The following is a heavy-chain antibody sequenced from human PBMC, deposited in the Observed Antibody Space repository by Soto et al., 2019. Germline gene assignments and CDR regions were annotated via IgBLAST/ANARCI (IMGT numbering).Heavy chain of an antibody. D-gene: IGHD1-1*01. Sequence: PGESLKISCQVYGYTFANYWIGWVRQMPGQGLEWVGLIYPGDSDTRYNPSFQGHASISADKSINTAYLHWSSLRASGTAVYYCARLGHLGRINHFGPWGQGTLVTVSS. CDR3: ARLGHLGRINHFGP. CDR1: GYTFANYW. CDR2: IYPGDSDT. V-gene: IGHV5-51*01. J-gene: IGHJ5*02.